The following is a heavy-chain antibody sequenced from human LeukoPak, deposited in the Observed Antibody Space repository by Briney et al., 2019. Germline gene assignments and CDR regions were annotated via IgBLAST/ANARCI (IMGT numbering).Heavy chain of an antibody. CDR3: ARDGPGEGSSGYTN. J-gene: IGHJ4*02. Sequence: SETLSLTCTVSGGSISRNIYYWGWIRQPSGKGLEWIGSISSSGSTYYNPSLKSRVTISVDRSKNQFSLKLSSVTAADTAVYYCARDGPGEGSSGYTNWGQGTLVTVSS. D-gene: IGHD3-22*01. CDR1: GGSISRNIYY. CDR2: ISSSGST. V-gene: IGHV4-39*07.